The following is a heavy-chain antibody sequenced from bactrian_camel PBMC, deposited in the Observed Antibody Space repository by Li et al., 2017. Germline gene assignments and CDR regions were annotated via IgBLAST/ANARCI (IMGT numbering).Heavy chain of an antibody. J-gene: IGHJ4*01. CDR2: IGGDGRT. CDR1: GYSVSTGY. D-gene: IGHD2*01. V-gene: IGHV3S53*01. CDR3: APDAGQSRCSSGYCYCA. Sequence: HVQLVESGGGSVQAGGSLRLSCAASGYSVSTGYMAWFRRLPGQEREGVAAIGGDGRTNYADSVKGRFTISRDGAKNTLYLHMSSLKPEDTAVYYCAPDAGQSRCSSGYCYCAWGEGTQVTVS.